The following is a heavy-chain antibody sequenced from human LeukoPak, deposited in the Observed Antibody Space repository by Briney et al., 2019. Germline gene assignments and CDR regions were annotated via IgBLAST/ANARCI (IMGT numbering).Heavy chain of an antibody. J-gene: IGHJ4*02. V-gene: IGHV4-59*02. Sequence: PSETLSLTCTVSGGSVSGWFWSWIRQPPGKGLEWIGYIYYSGSTNYNPSLKSRVTISVDTSKNQFSLKLSSVTAADTAVYYCAREYSSSSPAFDYWGQGTLVTVSS. CDR2: IYYSGST. CDR1: GGSVSGWF. CDR3: AREYSSSSPAFDY. D-gene: IGHD6-6*01.